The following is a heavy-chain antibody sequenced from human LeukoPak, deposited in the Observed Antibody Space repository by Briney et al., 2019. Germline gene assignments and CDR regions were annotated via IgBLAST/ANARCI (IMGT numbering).Heavy chain of an antibody. D-gene: IGHD3-10*01. CDR1: GLTFSSYA. CDR3: AKDIVGSGSYEYYFDY. V-gene: IGHV3-23*01. CDR2: ISGSGGST. J-gene: IGHJ4*02. Sequence: PGGSLRLSCAASGLTFSSYAMSWVRQAPGKGLEWVSAISGSGGSTYYADSVKGRFTISRDNSKNTLYLQMNSLRAEDTAVYYCAKDIVGSGSYEYYFDYWGQGTLVTVSS.